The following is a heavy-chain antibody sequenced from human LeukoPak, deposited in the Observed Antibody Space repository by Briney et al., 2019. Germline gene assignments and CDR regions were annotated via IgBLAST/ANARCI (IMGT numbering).Heavy chain of an antibody. J-gene: IGHJ4*02. CDR1: GFTFNNYA. D-gene: IGHD3-22*01. V-gene: IGHV3-23*01. CDR3: AKDAYDISGYCPY. Sequence: GGSLRLSCAASGFTFNNYAMSWVRQAPGKGLEWVSTISGYGGSTYHADSVKGRFTISRDNSKNTLYLQMNSLRAEDAAVYYCAKDAYDISGYCPYWGQGTLVTVSS. CDR2: ISGYGGST.